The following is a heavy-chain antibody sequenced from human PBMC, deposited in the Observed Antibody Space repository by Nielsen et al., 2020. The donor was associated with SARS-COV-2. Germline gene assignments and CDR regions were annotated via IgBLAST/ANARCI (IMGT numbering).Heavy chain of an antibody. J-gene: IGHJ6*03. V-gene: IGHV3-23*01. CDR2: ISGSGGST. CDR3: AKDEYYYYMDV. Sequence: GESLKISCAASGFTFSSYAMSWVRQAPGKGLEWVSAISGSGGSTYYADSVKGRFTISRDNSKNTLYLQMNSLRAEDTAVYYCAKDEYYYYMDVWGKGTTVTVSS. CDR1: GFTFSSYA.